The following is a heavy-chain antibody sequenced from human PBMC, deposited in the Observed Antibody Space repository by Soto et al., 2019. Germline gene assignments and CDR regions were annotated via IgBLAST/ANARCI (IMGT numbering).Heavy chain of an antibody. D-gene: IGHD2-15*01. J-gene: IGHJ4*02. CDR2: ISAYNGNT. V-gene: IGHV1-18*01. Sequence: ASVKVSCKASGYTFTSYGISWVRQAPGQGLEWMGWISAYNGNTNYAQKLQGRVTITRDTSASTAYMELSSLRSEDTAVYYCARDQRYCSGGSCYSSIPWGFDYWGQGTLVTVSS. CDR3: ARDQRYCSGGSCYSSIPWGFDY. CDR1: GYTFTSYG.